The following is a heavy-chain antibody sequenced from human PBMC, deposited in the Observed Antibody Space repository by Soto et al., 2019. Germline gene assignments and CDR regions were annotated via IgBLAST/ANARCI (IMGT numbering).Heavy chain of an antibody. J-gene: IGHJ4*02. D-gene: IGHD4-17*01. V-gene: IGHV3-48*01. Sequence: GGSLTLSCAASGFLFTSYDMNWVRQAPGKGLEWISYISSSSSTIYYADSVKGRFTISRDNADNSLYLQMNSLRSEDTAVYYCARERYGVKKTFYYWGQGTLVTVSS. CDR2: ISSSSSTI. CDR1: GFLFTSYD. CDR3: ARERYGVKKTFYY.